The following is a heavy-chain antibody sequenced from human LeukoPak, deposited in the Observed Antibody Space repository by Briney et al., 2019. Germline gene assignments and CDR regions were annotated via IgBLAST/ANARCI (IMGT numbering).Heavy chain of an antibody. Sequence: GGSLRLSCAGSGFNFSSYSMSWVRQAPWKGLEFVSSISSSSSFIYYADSVKGRFTVSRDNARKSLSLQMNSLRADDTAVYYCARGYSSSWYLDWGQGTLVTVSS. CDR1: GFNFSSYS. CDR2: ISSSSSFI. J-gene: IGHJ4*02. D-gene: IGHD6-13*01. CDR3: ARGYSSSWYLD. V-gene: IGHV3-21*01.